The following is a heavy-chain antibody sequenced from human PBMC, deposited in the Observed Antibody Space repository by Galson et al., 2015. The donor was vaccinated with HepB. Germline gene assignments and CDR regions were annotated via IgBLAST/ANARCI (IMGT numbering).Heavy chain of an antibody. J-gene: IGHJ6*03. Sequence: SVKVSCKASGGTFSSYAISWVRQAPGQGLEWMGGIIPIFGTANYAQKFQGRVTITADESTSTAYMELSSLRSEDTAVYYCARIRGYCTNGVCYRGTDYYYYYMDVWGKGTTVTVSS. CDR2: IIPIFGTA. V-gene: IGHV1-69*13. D-gene: IGHD2-8*01. CDR1: GGTFSSYA. CDR3: ARIRGYCTNGVCYRGTDYYYYYMDV.